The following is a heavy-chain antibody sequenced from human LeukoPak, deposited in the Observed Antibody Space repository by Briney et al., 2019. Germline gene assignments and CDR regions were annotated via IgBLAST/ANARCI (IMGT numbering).Heavy chain of an antibody. Sequence: PGGSLRLSCAASGFTFSRYAVSWVRQAPGKGLEWVSAISASGSSTFYADSVKGWFTISRDNSKNTLYLQMNSLRGDDTAVYYCAKGGLWDSSGYYYATEYWGQGTLVTVSS. CDR2: ISASGSST. CDR3: AKGGLWDSSGYYYATEY. V-gene: IGHV3-23*01. CDR1: GFTFSRYA. D-gene: IGHD3-22*01. J-gene: IGHJ4*02.